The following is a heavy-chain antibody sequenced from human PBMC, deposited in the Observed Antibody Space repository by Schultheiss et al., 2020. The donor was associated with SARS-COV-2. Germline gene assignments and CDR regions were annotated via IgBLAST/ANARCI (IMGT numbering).Heavy chain of an antibody. CDR2: IYYSGST. CDR1: GGSFSGYY. V-gene: IGHV4-59*12. D-gene: IGHD1-26*01. Sequence: SETLSLTCAVYGGSFSGYYWSWIRQPPGKGLEWIGYIYYSGSTNYNPSLKSRVTISVDTSKNQFSLKLSSVTAADTAVYYCARDKIVGATEGGFDYWGQGTLVTVSS. CDR3: ARDKIVGATEGGFDY. J-gene: IGHJ4*02.